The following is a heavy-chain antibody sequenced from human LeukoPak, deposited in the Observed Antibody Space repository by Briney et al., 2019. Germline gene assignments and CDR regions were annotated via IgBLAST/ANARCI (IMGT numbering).Heavy chain of an antibody. CDR1: GGSISSSSYY. V-gene: IGHV4-39*01. CDR2: IYYSGST. D-gene: IGHD2-15*01. J-gene: IGHJ3*02. CDR3: ARPTLRIETAGFAFDI. Sequence: SETLSLTCTVSGGSISSSSYYWGWIRQPPGKGLEWIGSIYYSGSTYYNPSLKGRVTISVDTSKNPFSLKLSSVTAADTAVYYCARPTLRIETAGFAFDIWGEGTMVTVSS.